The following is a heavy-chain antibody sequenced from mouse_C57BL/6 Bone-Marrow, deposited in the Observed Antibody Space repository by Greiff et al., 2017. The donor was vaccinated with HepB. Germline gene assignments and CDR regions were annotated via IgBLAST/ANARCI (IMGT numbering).Heavy chain of an antibody. D-gene: IGHD1-1*01. Sequence: QVQLQQSGAELARPGASVKLSCKASGYTFTSYGISWVKQRTGQGLEWIGEIYPRSGNTYYNEKFKGKATLTADKSSSTAYMELRSLTSEDSAVYFCARPPTIYYGRVWGTGTTVTVSS. CDR1: GYTFTSYG. CDR3: ARPPTIYYGRV. V-gene: IGHV1-81*01. J-gene: IGHJ1*03. CDR2: IYPRSGNT.